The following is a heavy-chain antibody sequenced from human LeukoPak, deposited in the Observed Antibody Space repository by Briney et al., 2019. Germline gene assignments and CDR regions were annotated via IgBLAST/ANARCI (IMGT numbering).Heavy chain of an antibody. Sequence: GGSLWLSCAVSRFTFSSYTMNWVRQAPGPGREWVSSISGSSGYIYYADSVKGRFTISRDNAKNSLYLQMNSLRAEDTAVYYCARGGYSSSWPFLWGQGTLVTVSS. J-gene: IGHJ4*02. D-gene: IGHD6-13*01. CDR2: ISGSSGYI. CDR3: ARGGYSSSWPFL. V-gene: IGHV3-21*01. CDR1: RFTFSSYT.